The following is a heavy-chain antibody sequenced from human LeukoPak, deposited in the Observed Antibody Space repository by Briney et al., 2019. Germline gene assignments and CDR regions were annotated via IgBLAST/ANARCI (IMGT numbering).Heavy chain of an antibody. CDR1: GGTFSSYA. D-gene: IGHD2-2*01. V-gene: IGHV1-69*01. J-gene: IGHJ5*02. CDR3: ARGGYCSSTSCFIDNWFDP. CDR2: IIPIFGTA. Sequence: SVKVSCKASGGTFSSYAISWVRQAPGQGLEWMGGIIPIFGTANYAQKFQGRVTITADESTSTAYMELSSLRSEDTAVYYRARGGYCSSTSCFIDNWFDPWGQGTLVTVSS.